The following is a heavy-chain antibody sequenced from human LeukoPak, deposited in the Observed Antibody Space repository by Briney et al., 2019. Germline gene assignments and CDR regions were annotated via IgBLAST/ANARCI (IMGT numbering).Heavy chain of an antibody. CDR2: INHSGST. V-gene: IGHV4-34*01. J-gene: IGHJ4*02. CDR3: ARGLRVDY. CDR1: GGSFSGYY. Sequence: SETLSLTCAVYGGSFSGYYWSWIRQPPGKGLEWIGEINHSGSTNNNPSLKSRVTISVDTSKNQFSLKLSSVTAADTAVYYCARGLRVDYWGQGTLVTVSS.